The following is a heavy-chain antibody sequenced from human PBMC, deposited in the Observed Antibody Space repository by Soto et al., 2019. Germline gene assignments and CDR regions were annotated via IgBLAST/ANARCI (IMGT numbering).Heavy chain of an antibody. CDR1: GYTFTCYD. J-gene: IGHJ6*02. CDR3: VRYRDYCYRMDV. V-gene: IGHV1-8*01. D-gene: IGHD3-10*01. Sequence: ASVKVSFKSSGYTFTCYDIHWVRPATGQGREWMGWMKVNTGYTDCAHRCRCRVTLIKTTSITTTYMELSRLSSEDTAVYYCVRYRDYCYRMDVWGQGTTVTVSS. CDR2: MKVNTGYT.